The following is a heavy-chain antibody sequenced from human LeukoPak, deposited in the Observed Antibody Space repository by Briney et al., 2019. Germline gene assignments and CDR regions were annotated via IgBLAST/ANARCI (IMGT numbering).Heavy chain of an antibody. CDR1: GFTFSRYS. Sequence: GGSLRLSCAASGFTFSRYSMNWVRQAPGKGLEWVSSFSSSSSYIYYADSVEGRFTVSRDNAKNSLYLQMNSLRAEDTAVYYCARVAGDSSGWYGWDPYYFDYWGQGTLVTVSS. CDR3: ARVAGDSSGWYGWDPYYFDY. V-gene: IGHV3-21*01. CDR2: FSSSSSYI. D-gene: IGHD6-19*01. J-gene: IGHJ4*02.